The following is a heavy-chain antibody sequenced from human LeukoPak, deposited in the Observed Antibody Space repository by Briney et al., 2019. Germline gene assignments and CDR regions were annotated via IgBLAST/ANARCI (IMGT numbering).Heavy chain of an antibody. D-gene: IGHD1-1*01. V-gene: IGHV3-11*04. CDR1: GFTFSDYY. J-gene: IGHJ4*02. CDR3: ARALRELDPFDY. Sequence: GGSLRLSCAASGFTFSDYYMSWIRQAPGKGLEWVSYISSSGRIIYYADSVKGRFTISRDNAKNSLYLQMNSLRAEDTAVYYCARALRELDPFDYWGQGTLVTVSS. CDR2: ISSSGRII.